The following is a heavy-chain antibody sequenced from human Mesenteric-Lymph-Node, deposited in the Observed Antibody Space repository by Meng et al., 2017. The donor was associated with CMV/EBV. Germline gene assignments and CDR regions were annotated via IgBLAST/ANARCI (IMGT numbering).Heavy chain of an antibody. D-gene: IGHD4-23*01. Sequence: QGQLPQWGAGLLKTSETLSLTCAVYGGSFSGYYWSWIRQPPGKGLEWIGEINHSGSTNYNPSLKSRVTISVDTSKNQFSPKLSSVTAADTAVYYCARHQRWLKSEGGFNYWGQGTLVTVFS. CDR2: INHSGST. V-gene: IGHV4-34*01. J-gene: IGHJ4*02. CDR3: ARHQRWLKSEGGFNY. CDR1: GGSFSGYY.